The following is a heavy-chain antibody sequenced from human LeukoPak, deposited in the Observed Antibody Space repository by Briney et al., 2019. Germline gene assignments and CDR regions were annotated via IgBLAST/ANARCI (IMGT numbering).Heavy chain of an antibody. Sequence: ASVKVSCKASGYTFTSYDINWVRQATGQGLEWMGWMNPNSGNTGYAQKFQGRVTMTRNTSISTAYMELSSLRSEDTAVYYCARDSSIVGATTTDYWAQGTLVTVSS. CDR2: MNPNSGNT. D-gene: IGHD1-26*01. J-gene: IGHJ4*02. CDR3: ARDSSIVGATTTDY. CDR1: GYTFTSYD. V-gene: IGHV1-8*01.